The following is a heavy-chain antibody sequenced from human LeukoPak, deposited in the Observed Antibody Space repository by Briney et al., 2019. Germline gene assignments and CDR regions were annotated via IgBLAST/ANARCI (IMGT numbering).Heavy chain of an antibody. Sequence: GGSLRLSCAASGFTFSSYAMSWVRQAPGKGLEWVSAISGSGGSTYYADSVKGRFTISRDNSKNTLYLQMNSLRAEDTAVYYCAKDVGYYDSSGSSLYYFDYWGRGTLVTVSS. CDR3: AKDVGYYDSSGSSLYYFDY. D-gene: IGHD3-22*01. J-gene: IGHJ4*02. V-gene: IGHV3-23*01. CDR2: ISGSGGST. CDR1: GFTFSSYA.